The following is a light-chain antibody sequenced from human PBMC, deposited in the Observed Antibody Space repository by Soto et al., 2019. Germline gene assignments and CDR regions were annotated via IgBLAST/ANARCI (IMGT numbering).Light chain of an antibody. Sequence: EVVMTQSPATLSLSPGERATLSCRASESVSSNLAWYQQRPGQAPRLVIYGASRRATGIPDRFTGSGSGTDFTLTISRLEPEDFAVYYCQQYVSSPWAFGQGTKVDIK. V-gene: IGKV3-20*01. CDR2: GAS. J-gene: IGKJ1*01. CDR3: QQYVSSPWA. CDR1: ESVSSN.